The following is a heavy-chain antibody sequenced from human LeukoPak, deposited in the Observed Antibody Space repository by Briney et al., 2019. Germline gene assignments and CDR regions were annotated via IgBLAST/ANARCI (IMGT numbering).Heavy chain of an antibody. CDR2: TYYRSKWYN. Sequence: SQTLSLTCAISGDTVSSNSAAWNWIRQSPSRGLEWLGRTYYRSKWYNDYAVSVKSRITINPDTSKNHFSLQLNPVTPEDTAVYYCARKYSSSWYDALDIWGQGTMVTVSS. CDR3: ARKYSSSWYDALDI. D-gene: IGHD6-13*01. J-gene: IGHJ3*02. V-gene: IGHV6-1*01. CDR1: GDTVSSNSAA.